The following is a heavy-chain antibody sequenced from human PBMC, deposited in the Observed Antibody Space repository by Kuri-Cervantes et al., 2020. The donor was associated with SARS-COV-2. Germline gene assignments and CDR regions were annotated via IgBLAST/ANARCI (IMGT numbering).Heavy chain of an antibody. Sequence: SGPTLVKPTQTLTLTCTFSGFSLSTSGVGVGWIRQPPGKALEWLALIYWDDDKRYGPSLKSRLTITKDTSKSQVVLTMTNMDPVDTATYYCARCLRYFDWLLYSDYYYYMDVWGKGTTVTVSS. J-gene: IGHJ6*03. V-gene: IGHV2-5*05. CDR1: GFSLSTSGVG. D-gene: IGHD3-9*01. CDR2: IYWDDDK. CDR3: ARCLRYFDWLLYSDYYYYMDV.